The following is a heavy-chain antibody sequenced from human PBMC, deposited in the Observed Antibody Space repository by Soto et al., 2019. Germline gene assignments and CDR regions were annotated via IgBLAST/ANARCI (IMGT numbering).Heavy chain of an antibody. CDR1: GGTFSSYA. Sequence: SVKVSCKASGGTFSSYAISWVRQAPGQGLEWMGGIIPIFGTANYAQKFQGRVTITADKSTSTAYMELSSLRSEDTTVYYCASGYYYDSSGYYLGFFFYYYGMDVWGQGTTVTVSS. CDR2: IIPIFGTA. J-gene: IGHJ6*02. CDR3: ASGYYYDSSGYYLGFFFYYYGMDV. V-gene: IGHV1-69*06. D-gene: IGHD3-22*01.